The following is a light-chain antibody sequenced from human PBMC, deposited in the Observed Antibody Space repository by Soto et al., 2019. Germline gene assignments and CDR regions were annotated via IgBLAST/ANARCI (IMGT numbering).Light chain of an antibody. CDR2: GAS. J-gene: IGKJ2*01. CDR1: QSVSSSY. CDR3: QQYGSSPMYT. V-gene: IGKV3-20*01. Sequence: EVVLTQSPGTLSLSPGERATLSCRASQSVSSSYLAWYQQKPGQAPRLLIYGASSRPTGIADRFRGSGSGTDVTLTISRLEPEDFAVYYCQQYGSSPMYTFGQGTKLEIK.